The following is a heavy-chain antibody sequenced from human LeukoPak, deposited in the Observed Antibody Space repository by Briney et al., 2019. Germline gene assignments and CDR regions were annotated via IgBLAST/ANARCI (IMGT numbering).Heavy chain of an antibody. D-gene: IGHD6-19*01. CDR3: QWLERGGY. V-gene: IGHV3-NL1*01. J-gene: IGHJ4*02. Sequence: PGGSLRLSCAASGFTFSSYGMHWVRQAPGKGLEWVSVIYSGGSTYYADSVKGRFTISRDNSKNTLYLQMNSLRAEDTAVYYCQWLERGGYWGQGTLVTVSS. CDR2: IYSGGST. CDR1: GFTFSSYG.